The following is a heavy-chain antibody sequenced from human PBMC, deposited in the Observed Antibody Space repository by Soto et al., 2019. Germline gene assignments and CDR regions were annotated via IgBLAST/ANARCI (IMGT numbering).Heavy chain of an antibody. Sequence: SETLSLTCAVYGGSFSGYYWSWIRQPPGKGLEWIGEINHSGSTNYNPSLKSRVTISVDTSKNQFSLKLSSVTAADTAVYYCARLGCSSTSCYFDYWGQGTLVTVSS. CDR3: ARLGCSSTSCYFDY. CDR2: INHSGST. D-gene: IGHD2-2*01. J-gene: IGHJ4*02. V-gene: IGHV4-34*01. CDR1: GGSFSGYY.